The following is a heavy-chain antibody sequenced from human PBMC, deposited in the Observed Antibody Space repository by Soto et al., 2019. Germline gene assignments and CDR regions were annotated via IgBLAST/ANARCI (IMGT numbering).Heavy chain of an antibody. V-gene: IGHV3-33*01. J-gene: IGHJ3*02. D-gene: IGHD3-3*01. CDR2: IWYDGSNK. CDR1: GFTFSSYG. CDR3: AREGTYDFWSGYYAFDI. Sequence: GGSLRLSCAASGFTFSSYGMHWVRQAPGKGLEWVAVIWYDGSNKYYADSVKGRFTISRDNSKNTLYLQMNSLRAEDTAVYYCAREGTYDFWSGYYAFDIWGQGTMVTVSS.